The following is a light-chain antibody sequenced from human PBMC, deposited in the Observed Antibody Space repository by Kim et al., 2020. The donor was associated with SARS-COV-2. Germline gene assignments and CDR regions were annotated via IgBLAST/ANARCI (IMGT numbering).Light chain of an antibody. V-gene: IGLV3-19*01. CDR2: GKN. Sequence: LGQTVRTTCHGYRLRIYYASWYQQKPGQAPVLVIYGKNNRPSAIPDRFSGSSSGNTASLTITGAQAEDEADYYCNSRDSSGNHYVFGTGTKVTVL. CDR1: RLRIYY. J-gene: IGLJ1*01. CDR3: NSRDSSGNHYV.